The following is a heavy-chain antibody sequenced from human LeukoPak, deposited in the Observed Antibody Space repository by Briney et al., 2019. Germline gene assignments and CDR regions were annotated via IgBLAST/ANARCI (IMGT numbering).Heavy chain of an antibody. J-gene: IGHJ4*02. V-gene: IGHV3-21*04. Sequence: GGSLRLSCAASGFTFSSYSMNWVRQAPGKGLEWVSSISSSSSYIYYADSVKGRFTISRDNAKNSLYLQMNSLRAEDTAVYYCARGGVSWKLIWDYWGQGTLVTVSS. D-gene: IGHD1-1*01. CDR3: ARGGVSWKLIWDY. CDR2: ISSSSSYI. CDR1: GFTFSSYS.